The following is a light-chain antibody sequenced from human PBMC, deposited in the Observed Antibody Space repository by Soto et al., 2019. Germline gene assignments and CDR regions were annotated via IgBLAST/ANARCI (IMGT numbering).Light chain of an antibody. J-gene: IGKJ1*01. V-gene: IGKV3-20*01. CDR2: YTS. CDR3: QQYGNTPK. CDR1: QGVSRTY. Sequence: IAVTLSPASLSASSVVSATLSWRAGQGVSRTYLAWYQQKPVQAPSLLIYYTSTSATGFPARFSGSGSGTDFTLTISRLEPEDFAVYYSQQYGNTPKFGQGTKVDIK.